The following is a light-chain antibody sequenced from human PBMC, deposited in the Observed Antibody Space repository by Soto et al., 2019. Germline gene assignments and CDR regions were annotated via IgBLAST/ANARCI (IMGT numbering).Light chain of an antibody. CDR2: KAS. J-gene: IGKJ2*01. CDR1: QTIISW. V-gene: IGKV1-5*03. CDR3: KQYHSHPYA. Sequence: DIQMPQSPSTLSGFVGARVTITCRASQTIISWLAWYQQKPGKAPKLLIYKASTLKSGVPLRFSGSGSGTDFALTITSLQPDDCATYYCKQYHSHPYAFGQGTKV.